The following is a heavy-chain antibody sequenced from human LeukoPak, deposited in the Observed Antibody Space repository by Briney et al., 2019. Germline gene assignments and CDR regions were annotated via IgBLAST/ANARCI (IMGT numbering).Heavy chain of an antibody. J-gene: IGHJ4*02. Sequence: ASVKVSCKASGYTFTGYYIHWVRQAPGQGLEWMGRINPNSGGTKYAQKFQGRVTMTMDTSISSAYMELSRLRFDDTAVYFCAGGDGLGMGNYWGQGTLVTVSS. CDR3: AGGDGLGMGNY. CDR2: INPNSGGT. CDR1: GYTFTGYY. V-gene: IGHV1-2*06. D-gene: IGHD7-27*01.